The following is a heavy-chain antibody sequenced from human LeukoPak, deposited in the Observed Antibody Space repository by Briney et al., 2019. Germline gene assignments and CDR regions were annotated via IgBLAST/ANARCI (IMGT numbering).Heavy chain of an antibody. CDR2: IYTSGST. V-gene: IGHV4-4*09. CDR1: GGSISSYY. D-gene: IGHD3-10*01. CDR3: ASGAAWFDP. J-gene: IGHJ5*02. Sequence: SETLSLTCTVSGGSISSYYWSWIRQPPGKGLEWIGYIYTSGSTNYNPSLKSRVTISVDTSKNQFSLKLSSVTAADTAVYYCASGAAWFDPWGQEPWSPSPQ.